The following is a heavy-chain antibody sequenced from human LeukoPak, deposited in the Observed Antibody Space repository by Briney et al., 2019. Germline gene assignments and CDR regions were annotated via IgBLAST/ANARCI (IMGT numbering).Heavy chain of an antibody. Sequence: PGGSLRLSCAASGFTFSDSHMTWIRQAPGKGLEWVSYISSSGRTTYYADSVKGRVTISRHNAKNSLYLQMNSLRAEDTAMSYCARDSAGTVTRFDYWGQGTLVTVSS. V-gene: IGHV3-11*04. J-gene: IGHJ4*02. CDR3: ARDSAGTVTRFDY. CDR1: GFTFSDSH. D-gene: IGHD4-17*01. CDR2: ISSSGRTT.